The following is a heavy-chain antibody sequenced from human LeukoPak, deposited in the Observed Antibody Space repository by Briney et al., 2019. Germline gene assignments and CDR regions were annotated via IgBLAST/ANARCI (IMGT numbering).Heavy chain of an antibody. CDR1: GFTFSSYA. CDR3: TADLPGGYSDMIDY. D-gene: IGHD4-23*01. V-gene: IGHV3-23*01. CDR2: ISGSGGST. J-gene: IGHJ4*02. Sequence: PGGSLRLSCAASGFTFSSYAMSWVRQAPGKGLEWVSAISGSGGSTYYADSVKGRFTISRDDSKNTLYLQMNSLKTEDTAVYYCTADLPGGYSDMIDYWGQGTLVTVSS.